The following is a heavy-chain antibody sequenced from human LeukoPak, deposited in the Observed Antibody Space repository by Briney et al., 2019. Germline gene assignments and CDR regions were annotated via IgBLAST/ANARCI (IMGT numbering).Heavy chain of an antibody. D-gene: IGHD1-20*01. CDR3: ARDAGITGTPYNWFDP. Sequence: SVKVSCKASGGTFSNYAISWVRQAPGQGLEWMGGLIPMFDTPNYAQTFQGRVTITADKSTSTAYMELSSLRSEDTAVYYCARDAGITGTPYNWFDPWGQGTLVTVSS. CDR1: GGTFSNYA. J-gene: IGHJ5*02. CDR2: LIPMFDTP. V-gene: IGHV1-69*06.